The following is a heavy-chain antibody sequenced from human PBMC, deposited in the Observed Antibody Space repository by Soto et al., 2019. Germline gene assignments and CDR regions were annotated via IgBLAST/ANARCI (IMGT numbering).Heavy chain of an antibody. V-gene: IGHV3-11*01. CDR2: ISSNGNTI. Sequence: QVQLVASGGGLVKPGGSLRLSCAASGFTFSDYYMTWIRQGPGKGQECISYISSNGNTIYHADSVKGRFTISRDNAKNSLYLQMNSLRAEDTAVYYCARDIAAAGGRDDWGQGTLVTVSS. CDR1: GFTFSDYY. CDR3: ARDIAAAGGRDD. J-gene: IGHJ4*02. D-gene: IGHD6-13*01.